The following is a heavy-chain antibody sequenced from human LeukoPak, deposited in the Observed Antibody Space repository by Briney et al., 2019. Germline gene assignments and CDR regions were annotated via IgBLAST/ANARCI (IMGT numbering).Heavy chain of an antibody. CDR3: AGDQEGFDY. J-gene: IGHJ4*02. CDR1: GYIFTSNY. Sequence: ASEKVSCKASGYIFTSNYIHWVRQAPGQGLEWMGMIYPRDGSTSYAQRFQDRVTVTRDTSTSTVHMELSGLRSEDTAVYYCAGDQEGFDYWGQGTQVTVSS. CDR2: IYPRDGST. V-gene: IGHV1-46*01.